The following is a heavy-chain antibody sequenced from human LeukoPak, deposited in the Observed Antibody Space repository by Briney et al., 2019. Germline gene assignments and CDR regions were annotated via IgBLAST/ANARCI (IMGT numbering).Heavy chain of an antibody. D-gene: IGHD1-26*01. Sequence: ASVKVSWKVSGYTLTELSMHWVRQAPGKGLEWMGGFDPEDGETIYAQKFQGRVTMTEDTSTDTAYMELSSLRSEDTAVYYCATTNEITDSGSYSVGATPYYYYGMDVWGQGTTVTVSS. V-gene: IGHV1-24*01. J-gene: IGHJ6*02. CDR2: FDPEDGET. CDR3: ATTNEITDSGSYSVGATPYYYYGMDV. CDR1: GYTLTELS.